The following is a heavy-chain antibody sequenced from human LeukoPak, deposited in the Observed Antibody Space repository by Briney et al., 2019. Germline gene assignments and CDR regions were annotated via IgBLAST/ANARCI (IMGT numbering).Heavy chain of an antibody. D-gene: IGHD3-10*01. CDR1: GGSFSGYY. CDR3: AGRGITMFLGVPHSWFDP. Sequence: SETLSLTCAVYGGSFSGYYRSWIRQPPGKGLEWIGEINHSGSTNYNPSLKSRVTISVDTSKNQFSLKLSSVTAADTAVYYCAGRGITMFLGVPHSWFDPWGQGTLVTVSS. J-gene: IGHJ5*02. V-gene: IGHV4-34*01. CDR2: INHSGST.